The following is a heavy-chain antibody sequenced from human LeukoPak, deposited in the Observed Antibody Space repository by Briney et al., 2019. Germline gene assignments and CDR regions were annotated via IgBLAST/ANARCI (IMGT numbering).Heavy chain of an antibody. CDR1: GGSISSGDYY. CDR2: INHSGST. Sequence: SETLSLTCTVSGGSISSGDYYWSWIRQPPGKGLEWIGEINHSGSTNYNPSLKSRVTISVDTSKNQFSLKLSSVTAADTAVYYCARGRLIVVVPAATINWFDPWGQGTLVTVSS. D-gene: IGHD2-2*01. CDR3: ARGRLIVVVPAATINWFDP. J-gene: IGHJ5*02. V-gene: IGHV4-39*07.